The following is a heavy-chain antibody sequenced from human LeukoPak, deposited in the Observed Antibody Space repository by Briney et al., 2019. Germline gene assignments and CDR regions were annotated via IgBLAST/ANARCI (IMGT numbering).Heavy chain of an antibody. CDR2: IRYDGSNK. V-gene: IGHV3-30*02. CDR1: GFTFSSYG. J-gene: IGHJ6*03. CDR3: AKVLAQGGYYYYYMDV. D-gene: IGHD5-12*01. Sequence: GGSLRLSCAASGFTFSSYGMHWVRQAPGKGLEWVAFIRYDGSNKYYADSVKGRFTISRDNSKNTLYLQMNSLRAEDTAVYYCAKVLAQGGYYYYYMDVWGKGTTVTISS.